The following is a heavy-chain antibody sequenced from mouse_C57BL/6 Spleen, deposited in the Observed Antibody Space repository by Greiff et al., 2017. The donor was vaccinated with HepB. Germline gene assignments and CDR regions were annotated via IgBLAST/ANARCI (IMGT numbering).Heavy chain of an antibody. V-gene: IGHV7-3*01. CDR2: IRNKANGYTT. CDR3: ARDIGALDV. Sequence: EVMLVESGGGLVQPGGSLSLSCAASGFTFTDYYMSWVRQPPGKALEWLGFIRNKANGYTTEYSASVKGRFTISRDNSQSILYLQMNALRAEDRATYYGARDIGALDVWGTGTTVTVSS. J-gene: IGHJ1*03. D-gene: IGHD3-3*01. CDR1: GFTFTDYY.